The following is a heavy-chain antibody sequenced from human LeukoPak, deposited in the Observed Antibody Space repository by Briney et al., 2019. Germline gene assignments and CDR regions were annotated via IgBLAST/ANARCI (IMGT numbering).Heavy chain of an antibody. V-gene: IGHV4-4*07. CDR3: ARVLNSEDYYYYYYMDV. D-gene: IGHD1-1*01. Sequence: SETLSLTCTVYGGSISSYYWSWIRQPAGKGLEWIGRIYTSGSTNYNPSLKSRVTMSVDTSKNQFSLKLSSVTAADTAVYYCARVLNSEDYYYYYYMDVWGKGTTVTVSS. CDR2: IYTSGST. J-gene: IGHJ6*03. CDR1: GGSISSYY.